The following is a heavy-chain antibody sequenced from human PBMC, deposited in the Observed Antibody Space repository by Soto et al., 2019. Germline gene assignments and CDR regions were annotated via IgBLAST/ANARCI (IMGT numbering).Heavy chain of an antibody. D-gene: IGHD3-10*01. J-gene: IGHJ4*02. V-gene: IGHV4-59*01. Sequence: GGSISSYYWSWIRQPPGKGLEWIGYIYYSGSTNYNPSLKSRVTISVDTSKNQFSLKLSSVTAADTAVYYCARASTVRGVIPYYFDYWGQGTLVTVSS. CDR2: IYYSGST. CDR1: GGSISSYY. CDR3: ARASTVRGVIPYYFDY.